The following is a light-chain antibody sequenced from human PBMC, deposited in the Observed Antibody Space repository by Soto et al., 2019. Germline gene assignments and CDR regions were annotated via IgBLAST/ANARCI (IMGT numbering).Light chain of an antibody. J-gene: IGKJ2*01. CDR2: GAS. V-gene: IGKV3-15*01. CDR1: HSVSSE. Sequence: EIMMTQSPATLSVSPGDRATLSCWASHSVSSELSWYQQKPGQAPRLLIYGASTRATGVPARFSGSGSGTEFTLTISSPQSEDFAVYYCQQYNRAPYTLGKGNKVDI. CDR3: QQYNRAPYT.